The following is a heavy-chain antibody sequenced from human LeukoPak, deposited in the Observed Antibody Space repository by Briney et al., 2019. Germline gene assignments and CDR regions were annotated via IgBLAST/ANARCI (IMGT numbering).Heavy chain of an antibody. D-gene: IGHD3-3*01. V-gene: IGHV3-33*01. CDR2: IWYDGSNK. CDR1: GFTFSSYG. CDR3: VTYENAPMEVQH. Sequence: PGRSLRLSCAASGFTFSSYGMHWVRQAPGKGLEWVAVIWYDGSNKYYADSVKGRFTISRDNSKNTLYLQMNSLRAEDTAVYYCVTYENAPMEVQHWGQGTLVTVSS. J-gene: IGHJ1*01.